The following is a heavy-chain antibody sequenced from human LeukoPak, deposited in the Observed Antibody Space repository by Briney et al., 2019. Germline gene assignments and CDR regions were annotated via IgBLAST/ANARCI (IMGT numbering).Heavy chain of an antibody. CDR1: GYTFTGYF. CDR3: ARAHSQIPVTGYYYYMDV. J-gene: IGHJ6*03. CDR2: INPNSGGT. D-gene: IGHD4-17*01. V-gene: IGHV1-2*02. Sequence: ASVKVSCKASGYTFTGYFMHWVRQAPGQGLEWMGWINPNSGGTNYAQKFQGRVTMTTDTSISTAYMELSRLRSDDTAVYYCARAHSQIPVTGYYYYMDVWGKGTTVTVSS.